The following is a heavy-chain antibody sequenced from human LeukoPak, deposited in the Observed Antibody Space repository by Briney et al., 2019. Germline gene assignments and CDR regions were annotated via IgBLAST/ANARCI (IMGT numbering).Heavy chain of an antibody. Sequence: SGGSLRLSCAASGFTFSSYAMHWVRQAPGKGLEWVAVISYDGSNKYYADSVKGRFTISRDNSKNTLYLQMNSLRAEDTAVYYCAGVPWETNAFDIWGQGTMVTVSS. D-gene: IGHD1-26*01. CDR1: GFTFSSYA. J-gene: IGHJ3*02. CDR3: AGVPWETNAFDI. CDR2: ISYDGSNK. V-gene: IGHV3-30*01.